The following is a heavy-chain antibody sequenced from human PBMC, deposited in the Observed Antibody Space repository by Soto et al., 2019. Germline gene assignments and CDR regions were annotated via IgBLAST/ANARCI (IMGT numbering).Heavy chain of an antibody. CDR3: ARGSCSSTSCYDY. V-gene: IGHV4-30-2*01. J-gene: IGHJ4*02. CDR1: GGSISSGGYS. CDR2: IYHSGST. D-gene: IGHD2-2*01. Sequence: PSETLSLTCAVSGGSISSGGYSWSWIRQPPGKGLEWIGYIYHSGSTYYNPSLKSRVTISVDRSKNQFSLKLSSVTAADTAVYYCARGSCSSTSCYDYWGQGTLVTVSS.